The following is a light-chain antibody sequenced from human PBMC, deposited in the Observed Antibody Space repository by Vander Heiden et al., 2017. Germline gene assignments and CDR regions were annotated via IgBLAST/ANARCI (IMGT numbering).Light chain of an antibody. Sequence: DSQMSQSPSSLSASVGDRVTITCRASQSISSYLTWYQQKPGKAPKLLIYAASSLQSGVPSRFSGSGSGTDFTLTISRLQSEDFATYYCQQSDSYPRTFGQGTKVEIK. J-gene: IGKJ1*01. CDR1: QSISSY. V-gene: IGKV1-39*01. CDR3: QQSDSYPRT. CDR2: AAS.